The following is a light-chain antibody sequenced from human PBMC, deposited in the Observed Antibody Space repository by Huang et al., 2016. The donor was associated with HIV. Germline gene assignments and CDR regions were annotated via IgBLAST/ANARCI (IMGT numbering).Light chain of an antibody. Sequence: ERVLTQSPGTLSVSPGERATLSCRTSQGIGNSLAWYQLKPGQAPRLLIHETFIRASDIPARFSGGGSEIDFTLTISGLQSEDSAVYYCQQYHEWPRTFGQGTKVEIK. CDR2: ETF. CDR1: QGIGNS. CDR3: QQYHEWPRT. V-gene: IGKV3-15*01. J-gene: IGKJ2*01.